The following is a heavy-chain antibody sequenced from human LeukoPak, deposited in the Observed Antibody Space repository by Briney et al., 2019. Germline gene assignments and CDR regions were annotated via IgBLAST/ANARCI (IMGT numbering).Heavy chain of an antibody. V-gene: IGHV4-38-2*02. J-gene: IGHJ6*03. CDR1: GYSISSGYY. Sequence: SETLSLTCTVSGYSISSGYYWAWIRQPPGKGLEWIGSIYYSGSTYYNPSLKSRVTISVDTSKNQFSLKLSSVTAADTAVYYCARDPRWFGAHMDVWGKGTTVTISS. CDR2: IYYSGST. D-gene: IGHD3-10*01. CDR3: ARDPRWFGAHMDV.